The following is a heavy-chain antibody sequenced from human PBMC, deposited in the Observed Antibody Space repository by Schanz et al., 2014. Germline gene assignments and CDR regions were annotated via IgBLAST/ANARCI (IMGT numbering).Heavy chain of an antibody. CDR2: ISTSNGNT. Sequence: QVQVVQSGAEVKKPGASVKVSCKASGYTFTDYGVIWVRQAPGQGLEWMGWISTSNGNTNYIQKLQGRVTMTTDTSTRTDYKKLRSLQSDDTTVYYSARCGYSSGWYEPDIARIDDWGQGTPVTVSS. D-gene: IGHD6-19*01. V-gene: IGHV1-18*01. CDR1: GYTFTDYG. CDR3: ARCGYSSGWYEPDIARIDD. J-gene: IGHJ4*01.